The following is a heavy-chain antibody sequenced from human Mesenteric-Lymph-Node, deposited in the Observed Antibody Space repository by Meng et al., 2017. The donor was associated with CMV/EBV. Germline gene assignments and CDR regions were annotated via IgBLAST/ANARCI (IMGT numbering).Heavy chain of an antibody. CDR1: GGSISSYY. Sequence: SGGSISSYYWSWIRQPPGKGLEWIWYIYYSGGTNYNPSLKSRVTISVDTSKNPFSLKLSSVTAADTAVYYCARHGYCSSTSCYPLDYWGQGTLVTVSS. J-gene: IGHJ4*02. CDR3: ARHGYCSSTSCYPLDY. D-gene: IGHD2-2*01. V-gene: IGHV4-59*01. CDR2: IYYSGGT.